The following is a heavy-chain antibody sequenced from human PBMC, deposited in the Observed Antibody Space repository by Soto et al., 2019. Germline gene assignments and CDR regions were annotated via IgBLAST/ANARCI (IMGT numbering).Heavy chain of an antibody. V-gene: IGHV3-30-3*01. CDR2: ISYDGTNE. Sequence: VQLVESGGGVVQPGRSLRLSCAASGFTFNHYSVHWVRQAPGKGLEWVALISYDGTNEYYTDSVKGRFTLSRDNSKNTLYLHMTSLRPEDTAVYYCARDGYYYDRSGQYPDYWGQGTLVTVSS. D-gene: IGHD3-22*01. CDR3: ARDGYYYDRSGQYPDY. J-gene: IGHJ4*02. CDR1: GFTFNHYS.